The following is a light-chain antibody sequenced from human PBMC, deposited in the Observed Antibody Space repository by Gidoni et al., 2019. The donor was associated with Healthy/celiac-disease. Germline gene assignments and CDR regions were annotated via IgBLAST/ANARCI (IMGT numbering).Light chain of an antibody. J-gene: IGLJ1*01. CDR2: EDN. CDR3: QSYDSSNHEV. CDR1: SGSIASNY. V-gene: IGLV6-57*02. Sequence: NFMLTQPHPVSESPGKTVTISCTGSSGSIASNYVQWYQQRPGSPPTTVIFEDNQRPSGVPDRFSGSIDNSSNSASLTISGLKTEDEADYYCQSYDSSNHEVFGTGTKVTVL.